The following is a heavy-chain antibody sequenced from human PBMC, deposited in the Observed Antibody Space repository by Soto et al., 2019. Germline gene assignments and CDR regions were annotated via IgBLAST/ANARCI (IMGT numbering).Heavy chain of an antibody. J-gene: IGHJ4*02. D-gene: IGHD3-16*01. CDR1: GGTFSTFG. CDR3: ARTAPMDAGDKYYYDF. Sequence: GASVKVSCKTSGGTFSTFGISWVRQPPGQGLEWMGGIIPFFGTAEYSQNFEDRITITADESTNTVYMDLRSLTSEDTAIYYCARTAPMDAGDKYYYDFWGQGALVTVSS. V-gene: IGHV1-69*13. CDR2: IIPFFGTA.